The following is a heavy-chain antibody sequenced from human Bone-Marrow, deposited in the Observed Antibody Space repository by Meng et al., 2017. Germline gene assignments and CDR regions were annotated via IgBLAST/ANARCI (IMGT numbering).Heavy chain of an antibody. D-gene: IGHD2-15*01. J-gene: IGHJ5*02. CDR2: INHSGST. CDR1: GGSFSGYY. CDR3: ASGYCSGGSCQVGWFDP. Sequence: QVQQQQWGAVLLKPSETLSLTCAVYGGSFSGYYWSWIRQPPGKGLEWIGEINHSGSTNYNPSLKSRVTISVDTSKNQFSLKLSSVTAADTAVYYCASGYCSGGSCQVGWFDPWGQGTLVTVSS. V-gene: IGHV4-34*01.